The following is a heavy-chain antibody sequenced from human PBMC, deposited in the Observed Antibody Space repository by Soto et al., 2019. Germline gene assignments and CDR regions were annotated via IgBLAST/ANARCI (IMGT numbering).Heavy chain of an antibody. J-gene: IGHJ4*02. V-gene: IGHV3-21*01. CDR3: ARDLRYYGSGIMD. CDR2: ISSSSSYI. Sequence: EVQLVESGGGLVKPGGSLRLSCAASGFTFSSYSMNRVRQAPGKGLEWVSSISSSSSYIYYADSVKGRFTISRDNAKNSLYLQMNSLRAEDTAVYYCARDLRYYGSGIMDWGQGTLVTVSS. CDR1: GFTFSSYS. D-gene: IGHD3-10*01.